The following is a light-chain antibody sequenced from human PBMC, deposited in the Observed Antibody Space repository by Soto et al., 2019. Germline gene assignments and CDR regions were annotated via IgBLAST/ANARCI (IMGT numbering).Light chain of an antibody. CDR2: AAS. CDR3: QQRYSAPPET. Sequence: DIQMTQSPSSLSASVGDRVTITCRASQSISNFLNWYQQKPGKAPKVLIYAASSLQSGVPSRFSGSGSGTDFTLTISSLQPGDFATYYCQQRYSAPPETFGQGTKVEIK. J-gene: IGKJ1*01. V-gene: IGKV1-39*01. CDR1: QSISNF.